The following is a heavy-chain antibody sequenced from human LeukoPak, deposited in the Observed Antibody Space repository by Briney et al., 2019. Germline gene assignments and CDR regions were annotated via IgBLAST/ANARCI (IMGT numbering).Heavy chain of an antibody. V-gene: IGHV3-23*01. Sequence: GGSLILSCAASGFTFSTYAMSWVRQAPGKGLEWVSVISGSGGITYYADSVKGRFTISRDNSKNTLYLQMNSLRAEDTAVYYCLRDLIRGDQGTLVTVSS. CDR1: GFTFSTYA. D-gene: IGHD5-24*01. CDR3: LRDLIR. J-gene: IGHJ4*02. CDR2: ISGSGGIT.